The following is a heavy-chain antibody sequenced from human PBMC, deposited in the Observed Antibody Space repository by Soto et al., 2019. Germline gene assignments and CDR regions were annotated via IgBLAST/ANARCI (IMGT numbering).Heavy chain of an antibody. CDR1: GGSLSIYY. CDR2: VYSSGGT. V-gene: IGHV4-4*07. J-gene: IGHJ5*02. CDR3: ARGQRFSDWFDP. Sequence: XVTLSLTCTVSGGSLSIYYWTWMRQPAGKGLEWIGRVYSSGGTHYNPSLKSRVTISLDTSKNQFSLRLLSVTDADTAVYYCARGQRFSDWFDPWGQGTLVTVSS. D-gene: IGHD3-3*01.